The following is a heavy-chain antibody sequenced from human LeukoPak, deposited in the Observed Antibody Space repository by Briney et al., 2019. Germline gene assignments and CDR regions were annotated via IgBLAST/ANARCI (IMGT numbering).Heavy chain of an antibody. CDR2: IYTSGST. CDR1: GGSISSYY. D-gene: IGHD3-22*01. V-gene: IGHV4-4*07. Sequence: SSETLSLTCTVSGGSISSYYWSWIRQPAGKGLEWIGRIYTSGSTNYNPSLKSRVTMSVDTSKHQFPLKLSSVTAADTAVYYCARGGGHYYDSSGYLPDWFDPWGQGTLVTVSS. CDR3: ARGGGHYYDSSGYLPDWFDP. J-gene: IGHJ5*02.